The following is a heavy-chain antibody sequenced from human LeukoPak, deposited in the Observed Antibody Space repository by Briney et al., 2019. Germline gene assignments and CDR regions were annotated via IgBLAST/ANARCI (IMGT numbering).Heavy chain of an antibody. CDR1: GFTFGSYG. CDR3: AKDDALIRFND. D-gene: IGHD3-3*01. CDR2: IIGSGGIT. Sequence: HAGGSLRLSCAASGFTFGSYGMHWVRQAPGKGLEWISGIIGSGGITYYADSVKGRFTISRDNSKNTLYLQIYSLRAGDTAVYYCAKDDALIRFNDWGQGTLVTVSS. J-gene: IGHJ4*02. V-gene: IGHV3-23*01.